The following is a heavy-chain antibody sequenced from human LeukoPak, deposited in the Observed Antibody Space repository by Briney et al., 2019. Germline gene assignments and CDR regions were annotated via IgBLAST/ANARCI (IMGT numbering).Heavy chain of an antibody. CDR3: AKDGYYGSGTYPDY. D-gene: IGHD3-10*01. CDR1: GFTFSSYG. CDR2: ISYDGTNK. J-gene: IGHJ4*02. Sequence: GTSLRLSCAASGFTFSSYGMNWVRQAPGKGLECVAVISYDGTNKFYVDSLRGRFTISRDNSKNTLYLQMNSLRAEDTAVYYCAKDGYYGSGTYPDYWGQGTLVTVSS. V-gene: IGHV3-30*18.